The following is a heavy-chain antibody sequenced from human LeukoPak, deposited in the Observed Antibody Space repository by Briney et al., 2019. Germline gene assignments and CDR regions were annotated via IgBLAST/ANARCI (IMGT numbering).Heavy chain of an antibody. CDR3: ARLRGYYDSMDY. CDR2: IYTSGST. CDR1: GGSISSYY. J-gene: IGHJ4*02. D-gene: IGHD3-22*01. V-gene: IGHV4-4*09. Sequence: SETLSLTCTVSGGSISSYYWSWIRQPPEKGLEWIGYIYTSGSTNYNPSLKSRVTISVDTSKNQFSLKLSSVTAADTAVYYCARLRGYYDSMDYWGQGTLVTVSS.